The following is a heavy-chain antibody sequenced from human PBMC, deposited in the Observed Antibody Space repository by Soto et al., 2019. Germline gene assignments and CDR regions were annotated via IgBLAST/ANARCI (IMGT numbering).Heavy chain of an antibody. Sequence: GGSLRHSCAASGFTFSSYAIHWVRQAPGKGLEWVALIPSDGSNQYYADSVKGRFTISRDNSKDTVYLQMHSLRPEDTSVYFCAKGTPVNGDYALDYWGQGTLGTVSS. V-gene: IGHV3-30*18. CDR2: IPSDGSNQ. CDR3: AKGTPVNGDYALDY. CDR1: GFTFSSYA. D-gene: IGHD4-17*01. J-gene: IGHJ4*02.